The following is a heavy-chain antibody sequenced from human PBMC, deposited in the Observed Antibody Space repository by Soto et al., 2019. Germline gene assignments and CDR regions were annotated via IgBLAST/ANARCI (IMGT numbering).Heavy chain of an antibody. Sequence: EVQLVESGGGLVQPGGPLSPSCAASGFTVSNHYLRRVRQATGKGLEWVSLIYSGGATHYADSGKGRVTIGRDNSKNKLYFQMNTLRAKDAAGYYCVRDRTYNGVGGQGILVTVSS. CDR2: IYSGGAT. D-gene: IGHD1-1*01. CDR3: VRDRTYNGV. V-gene: IGHV3-66*01. J-gene: IGHJ4*02. CDR1: GFTVSNHY.